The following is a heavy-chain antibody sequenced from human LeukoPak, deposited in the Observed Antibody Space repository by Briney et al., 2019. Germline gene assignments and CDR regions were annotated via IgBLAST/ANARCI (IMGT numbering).Heavy chain of an antibody. V-gene: IGHV3-11*01. D-gene: IGHD3-10*01. CDR2: ISPSGAST. Sequence: GGSLRLSCAAYGFKFSDYYMKWIRQAPGKGLEWVSYISPSGASTYYADSVKGRFTISRDNSKNTLYLQMNSLRAEDTAVYYCAKSGGLLWFGEFWFDPWGQGTLVTVSS. CDR3: AKSGGLLWFGEFWFDP. CDR1: GFKFSDYY. J-gene: IGHJ5*02.